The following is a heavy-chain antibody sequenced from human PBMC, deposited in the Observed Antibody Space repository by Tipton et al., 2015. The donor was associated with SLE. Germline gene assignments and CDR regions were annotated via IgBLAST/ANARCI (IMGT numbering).Heavy chain of an antibody. V-gene: IGHV4-61*05. CDR2: RFSSGST. Sequence: TLSLTCTVSGGSISSSSYYWGWIRQPPGKGLELVGHRFSSGSTNYNPSLKSRVTISVDTSRNQFSLKLTSVTAADTAMYYCARGSYGTDAFDIWGQGTMVTVSS. D-gene: IGHD3-10*01. CDR1: GGSISSSSYY. J-gene: IGHJ3*02. CDR3: ARGSYGTDAFDI.